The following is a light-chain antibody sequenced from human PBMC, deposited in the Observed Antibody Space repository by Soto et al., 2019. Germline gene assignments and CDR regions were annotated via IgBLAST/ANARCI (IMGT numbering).Light chain of an antibody. Sequence: EILCTQSPGTLSLSPGARATLSCRASQSVSNNYLAWYQQKPGQAPRLLIYGASNRATGIPDRFSGSGSGTDFTLTISRLEPEDFAVYYCQQYGSSGTFGQGTKVDIK. J-gene: IGKJ1*01. CDR3: QQYGSSGT. V-gene: IGKV3-20*01. CDR1: QSVSNNY. CDR2: GAS.